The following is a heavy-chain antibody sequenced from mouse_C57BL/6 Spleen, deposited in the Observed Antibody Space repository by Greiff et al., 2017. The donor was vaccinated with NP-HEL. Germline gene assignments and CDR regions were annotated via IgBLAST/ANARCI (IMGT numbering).Heavy chain of an antibody. CDR1: GFTFNTYA. CDR2: IRSKSSNYAT. D-gene: IGHD1-1*01. J-gene: IGHJ1*03. Sequence: EVQLVESGGGLVQPKGSLKLSCAASGFTFNTYAMHWVRQAPGKGLEWVARIRSKSSNYATYYADSVKDRFTISRDDSQSMLYLQMNNLKTEDTAMYYGVRAYYGSSWWYFDVWGTGTTVTVSS. CDR3: VRAYYGSSWWYFDV. V-gene: IGHV10-3*01.